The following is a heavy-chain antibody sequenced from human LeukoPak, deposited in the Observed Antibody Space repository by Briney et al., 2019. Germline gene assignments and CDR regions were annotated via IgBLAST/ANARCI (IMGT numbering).Heavy chain of an antibody. CDR3: ARDLKWELMW. CDR2: ISYSGTT. D-gene: IGHD1-26*01. J-gene: IGHJ4*02. V-gene: IGHV4-39*07. Sequence: SETLSLTCTVSGGSIISSSYYWGWIRQPPGKGLEWIGSISYSGTTYYSTSLKSRVTISVDTSKNQFSLKLSSVTAADTAVYYCARDLKWELMWWGQGTLVTVSS. CDR1: GGSIISSSYY.